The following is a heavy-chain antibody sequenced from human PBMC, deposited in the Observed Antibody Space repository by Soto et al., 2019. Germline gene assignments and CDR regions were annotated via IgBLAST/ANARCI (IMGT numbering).Heavy chain of an antibody. CDR2: IHHRGST. J-gene: IGHJ4*02. CDR3: ARSAGWYAVHS. CDR1: AVSISSGSF. D-gene: IGHD6-19*01. V-gene: IGHV4-4*02. Sequence: QVQLQESGPGLVKPSGTLSLTCAVSAVSISSGSFWGWVRQPPGKGLEWIGDIHHRGSTNYNPSLNGRVTRAVATSKNHFPLKLNSVTAADTAVYYCARSAGWYAVHSWGQGILVIVSS.